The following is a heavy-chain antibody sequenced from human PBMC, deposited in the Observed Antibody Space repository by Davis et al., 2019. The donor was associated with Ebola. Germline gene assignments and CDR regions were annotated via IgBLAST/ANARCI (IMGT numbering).Heavy chain of an antibody. CDR1: KFNMNNYA. Sequence: PGGSLRLSCTSSKFNMNNYAMTWVRQAPGKALEWVSAFSGSGVSTYYADSVKGRFTVSRDASTNTFYLQMNSLSAGDTARYYCAKVATIVSRPSRIRYYFDSWGQGALVTVSS. V-gene: IGHV3-23*01. D-gene: IGHD4-11*01. J-gene: IGHJ4*02. CDR2: FSGSGVST. CDR3: AKVATIVSRPSRIRYYFDS.